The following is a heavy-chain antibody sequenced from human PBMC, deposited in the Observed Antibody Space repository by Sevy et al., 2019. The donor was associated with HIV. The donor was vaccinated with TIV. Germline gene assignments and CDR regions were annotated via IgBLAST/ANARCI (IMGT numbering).Heavy chain of an antibody. Sequence: GGSLRLSCAASGFTFSDHYVDWVRQAPGKGLKWVGRIRNRPNRHTTEYAASVEGRFTISRDDSKNSLYLQMNSLKTEDSAVYYGVRGPNCGVGGCQQISPYCLDVWGKRATVTVSS. CDR2: IRNRPNRHTT. V-gene: IGHV3-72*01. D-gene: IGHD2-21*01. CDR1: GFTFSDHY. J-gene: IGHJ6*03. CDR3: VRGPNCGVGGCQQISPYCLDV.